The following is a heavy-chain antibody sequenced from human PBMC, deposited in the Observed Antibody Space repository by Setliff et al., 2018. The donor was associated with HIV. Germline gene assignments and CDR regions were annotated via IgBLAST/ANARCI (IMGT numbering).Heavy chain of an antibody. J-gene: IGHJ4*02. Sequence: ASVKVSCKASGYTFTDYGISWVRQAPGQGLEWMGWISAYNGNTKYAQKFQGRVTMTTHTSTNTAYMELRSLRSDDTAVYYCARHSPSDYWGQGTLVTVSS. CDR1: GYTFTDYG. V-gene: IGHV1-18*01. CDR3: ARHSPSDY. CDR2: ISAYNGNT.